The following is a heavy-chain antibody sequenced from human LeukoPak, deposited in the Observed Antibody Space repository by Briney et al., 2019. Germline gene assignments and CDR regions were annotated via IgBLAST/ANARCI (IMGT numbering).Heavy chain of an antibody. CDR3: ARLSTTSHCYYYYYMDV. CDR1: GYTFSSYD. V-gene: IGHV1-18*01. Sequence: ASVKVSCKASGYTFSSYDISWVRQAPGQGLEWMGWISVHNGNTNYPQRFQGRVTMTTDTSTSTVYMELASLRSDDTAVYYCARLSTTSHCYYYYYMDVWGKGTTVTVSS. D-gene: IGHD2-2*01. J-gene: IGHJ6*03. CDR2: ISVHNGNT.